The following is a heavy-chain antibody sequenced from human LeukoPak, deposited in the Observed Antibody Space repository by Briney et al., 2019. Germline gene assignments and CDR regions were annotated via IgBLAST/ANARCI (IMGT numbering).Heavy chain of an antibody. J-gene: IGHJ1*01. Sequence: SETLSLTCTVSGGSISGYYWNWIRQPPGKGLEWIGYIYYSGSTNYNPSLKSRVTISGDTSENQFSLKLSSVTAADTAVYYCAKSDTLMAAEYFQHWGQGTLVTVSS. CDR2: IYYSGST. V-gene: IGHV4-59*01. CDR1: GGSISGYY. CDR3: AKSDTLMAAEYFQH. D-gene: IGHD5-18*01.